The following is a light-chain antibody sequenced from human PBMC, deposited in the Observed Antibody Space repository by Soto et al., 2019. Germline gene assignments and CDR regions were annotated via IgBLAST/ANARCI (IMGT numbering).Light chain of an antibody. V-gene: IGKV3-15*01. CDR1: QSVSNN. Sequence: EIVMTQSPATLSVSPGERATLSCRASQSVSNNLAWYQKKPGQAPRHLIYGASTRATGIPARFSGSGSGTEFTLTITRLQSEDLADYDCDQYNNWWACGQGARVEI. J-gene: IGKJ1*01. CDR3: DQYNNWWA. CDR2: GAS.